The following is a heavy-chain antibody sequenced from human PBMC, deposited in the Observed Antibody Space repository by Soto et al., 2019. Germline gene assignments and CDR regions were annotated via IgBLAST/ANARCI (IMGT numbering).Heavy chain of an antibody. Sequence: VQLQESGPGLVKPSGTLSLTCAVSGDSISNYNWWSWVRQPPGKGLEWIGEISPSANTHYNPSLQSRVTISVDESKNPFSLDLTSVTAADTAVYYCARGFAIRAFWGQGTLVSVSS. CDR2: ISPSANT. V-gene: IGHV4-4*02. CDR3: ARGFAIRAF. D-gene: IGHD3-10*01. J-gene: IGHJ4*02. CDR1: GDSISNYNW.